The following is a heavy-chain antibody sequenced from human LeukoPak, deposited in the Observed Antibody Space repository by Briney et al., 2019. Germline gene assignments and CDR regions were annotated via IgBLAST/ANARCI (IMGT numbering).Heavy chain of an antibody. Sequence: GGSLRLSCAASGFTFSSYGMHWVRQAPGKGLEWVAVISYDGSNKYYGDSVKGRFTISRDNSKNTLYLQMNSLRAEDTAVYYCAKDRSRFLFDYWGQGTLVTVSS. CDR2: ISYDGSNK. CDR3: AKDRSRFLFDY. D-gene: IGHD1-26*01. J-gene: IGHJ4*02. V-gene: IGHV3-30*18. CDR1: GFTFSSYG.